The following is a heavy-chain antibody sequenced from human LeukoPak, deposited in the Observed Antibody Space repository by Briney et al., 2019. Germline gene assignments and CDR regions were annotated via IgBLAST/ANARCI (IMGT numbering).Heavy chain of an antibody. J-gene: IGHJ4*02. CDR3: ALIVTATTTTFDY. Sequence: KPSETLSLTCTVSGGSISSSSYYWGWIRQPPEKGLEWIGSIYYSGGTYYNPSLKSRVIISVDTSKNQFSLKLSSVTAADTAVYYCALIVTATTTTFDYWGQGTLVTVSS. CDR1: GGSISSSSYY. CDR2: IYYSGGT. V-gene: IGHV4-39*07. D-gene: IGHD2-21*02.